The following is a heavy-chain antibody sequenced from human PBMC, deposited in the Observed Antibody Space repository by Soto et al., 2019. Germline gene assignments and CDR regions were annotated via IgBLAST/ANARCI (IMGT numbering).Heavy chain of an antibody. CDR3: GRVVEGATRHTDFDS. J-gene: IGHJ5*01. CDR2: VYYSGGA. D-gene: IGHD2-21*01. V-gene: IGHV4-39*01. Sequence: PSETLSLTCAVSGVSIHNSHSFWGWIRQPPGKGLEFIANVYYSGGAHYNPSFKSRVTISVDTATNQVSLRMSSVTAADTAVYFCGRVVEGATRHTDFDSWDQGTLVTV. CDR1: GVSIHNSHSF.